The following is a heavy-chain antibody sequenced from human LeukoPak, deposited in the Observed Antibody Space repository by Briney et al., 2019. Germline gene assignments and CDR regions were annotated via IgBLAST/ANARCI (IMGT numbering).Heavy chain of an antibody. V-gene: IGHV1-69*01. J-gene: IGHJ6*02. D-gene: IGHD4-11*01. CDR3: AKTTTQHRYYYYGMDV. CDR2: IIPIFGTA. Sequence: ASVKVSCKASGYTFINYGISWVRQAPGQGLEWMGGIIPIFGTANYAQKFQGRVTITADESTSTAYMELSSLRSEDTAVYYCAKTTTQHRYYYYGMDVWGQGTTVTVSS. CDR1: GYTFINYG.